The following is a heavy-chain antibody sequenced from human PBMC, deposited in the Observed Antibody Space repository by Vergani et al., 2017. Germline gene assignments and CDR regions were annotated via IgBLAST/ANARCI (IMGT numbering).Heavy chain of an antibody. CDR2: IHWNSGSM. CDR3: AKDRNYDYVWGSYRPYPRRLDMDV. J-gene: IGHJ6*03. CDR1: GFTFVDYA. D-gene: IGHD3-16*02. Sequence: EVQLVESGGGLVQPGRSLRLSCAASGFTFVDYAMHLVRQAPGKGLEWVSGIHWNSGSMGYADSVKGRFTISRDNAKNSLYLQRNSLRAEDTAVYYCAKDRNYDYVWGSYRPYPRRLDMDVWGKETTVTVSS. V-gene: IGHV3-9*01.